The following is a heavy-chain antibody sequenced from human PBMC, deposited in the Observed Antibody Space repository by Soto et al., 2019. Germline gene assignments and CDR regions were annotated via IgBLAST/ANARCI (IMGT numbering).Heavy chain of an antibody. J-gene: IGHJ4*02. Sequence: GGSLRLSCAASGFTFSSYSMNWVRQAPGKGLEWVSSISSSSYIYYADSVKGRFTISRDNAKNSLYLQMNSLRAEDTAVYYCARTNIAAAGTDYWGQGTLVTVSS. D-gene: IGHD6-13*01. CDR2: ISSSSYI. CDR3: ARTNIAAAGTDY. CDR1: GFTFSSYS. V-gene: IGHV3-21*01.